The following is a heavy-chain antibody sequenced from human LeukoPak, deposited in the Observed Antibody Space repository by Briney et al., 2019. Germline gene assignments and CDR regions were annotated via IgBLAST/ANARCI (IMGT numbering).Heavy chain of an antibody. D-gene: IGHD3-10*01. CDR3: AKHYYGSGSQKYYFDY. J-gene: IGHJ4*02. Sequence: GGSLRLSCAASGFIFSDYGMHWARQAPGKGLEWVTLVRNDGSDKYYADSVKGRFTISRDNSKNTLYLQMNSLRPEDTAVYYCAKHYYGSGSQKYYFDYWGQGTLVTVSS. V-gene: IGHV3-30*02. CDR1: GFIFSDYG. CDR2: VRNDGSDK.